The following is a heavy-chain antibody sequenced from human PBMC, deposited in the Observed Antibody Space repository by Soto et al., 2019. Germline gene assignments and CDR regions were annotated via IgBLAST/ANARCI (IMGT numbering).Heavy chain of an antibody. CDR3: AKSLGYNFDDGFDY. J-gene: IGHJ4*02. V-gene: IGHV3-23*01. D-gene: IGHD1-1*01. Sequence: GGSLRLSCATSGVTFSNYAMTWVRQAPGKGLEWVSVISGSGGSTYYADSVKGRFTISRDNSKNTLYLQMNTLRAEDTAVYYCAKSLGYNFDDGFDYWGQGTLVTVSS. CDR1: GVTFSNYA. CDR2: ISGSGGST.